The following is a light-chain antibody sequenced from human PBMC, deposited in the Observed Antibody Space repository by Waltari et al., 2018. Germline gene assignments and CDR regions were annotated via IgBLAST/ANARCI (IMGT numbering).Light chain of an antibody. CDR2: AKD. V-gene: IGLV3-19*01. CDR1: SRTLYY. J-gene: IGLJ2*01. CDR3: SARDTSAHGVV. Sequence: SAELTQDPAVSVAFGQPVTSTSQGASRTLYYSRWYQQNPGQAPPLVFYAKDRRPSGIPERFSGSRSGDTASLTISGVQSEDEADYYCSARDTSAHGVVFGGGTRLTVL.